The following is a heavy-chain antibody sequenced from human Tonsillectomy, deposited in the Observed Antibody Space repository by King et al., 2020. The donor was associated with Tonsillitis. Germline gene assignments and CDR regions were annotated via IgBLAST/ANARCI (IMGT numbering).Heavy chain of an antibody. Sequence: VQLVESGGGLVQPGRSLRLSCAASGFTFDDYAMHWVRQATGKGLEWVSGISWNSGSIGYADSVKGRFTVSRDNAKNSLYLQMNSLRTEDTALYYCAKATSLYDSSGYYRNWGQGTLVTVSS. CDR2: ISWNSGSI. J-gene: IGHJ4*02. CDR3: AKATSLYDSSGYYRN. V-gene: IGHV3-9*01. D-gene: IGHD3-22*01. CDR1: GFTFDDYA.